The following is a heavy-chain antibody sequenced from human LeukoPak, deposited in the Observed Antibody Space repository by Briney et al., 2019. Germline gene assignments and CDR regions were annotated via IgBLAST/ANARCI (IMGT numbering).Heavy chain of an antibody. V-gene: IGHV5-51*01. D-gene: IGHD1-1*01. CDR3: ARPGQRTDNAGWNHFDY. Sequence: GESLKISCRGSGYTFTNYWIGWVRQMPEKGLEWMGIIYPGESAARYSPSFQGQVTISVDQSVSTTYLQWSSLKASDTAIYYSARPGQRTDNAGWNHFDYWGQGTLVTVSS. CDR1: GYTFTNYW. CDR2: IYPGESAA. J-gene: IGHJ4*02.